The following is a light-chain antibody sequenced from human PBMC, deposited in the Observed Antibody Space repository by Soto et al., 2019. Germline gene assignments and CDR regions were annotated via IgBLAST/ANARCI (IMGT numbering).Light chain of an antibody. J-gene: IGKJ1*01. Sequence: EIMMTQCPATLSVTIGDRATLSCRASQIVSSNLAWYQQKPGPAPSLLIYGASTRATGIPARFSGSGSGTEFTLTISSLKSEDFAAYYCQQHNNWPPWTFGQGSKVDIK. CDR2: GAS. V-gene: IGKV3D-15*01. CDR3: QQHNNWPPWT. CDR1: QIVSSN.